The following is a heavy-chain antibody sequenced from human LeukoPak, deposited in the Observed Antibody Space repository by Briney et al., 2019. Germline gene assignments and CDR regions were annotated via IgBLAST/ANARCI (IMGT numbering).Heavy chain of an antibody. CDR2: IIPILGIA. D-gene: IGHD3-10*01. CDR1: GGTFSSYA. Sequence: ASVKVSCKXSGGTFSSYAISWVRQAPGQGLEWMGRIIPILGIANYAQKFQGRVTITADKSTSTAYMGLSSLRSEDTAVYYCARSIDGSGSYLVYWGQGTLVTVSS. J-gene: IGHJ4*02. V-gene: IGHV1-69*04. CDR3: ARSIDGSGSYLVY.